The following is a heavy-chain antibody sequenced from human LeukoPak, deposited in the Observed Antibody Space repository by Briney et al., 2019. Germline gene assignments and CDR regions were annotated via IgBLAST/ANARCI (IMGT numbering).Heavy chain of an antibody. D-gene: IGHD3-22*01. CDR2: IYYSGST. Sequence: PSETLPLTCTVSVGSLSSYYWSWIRQPPGEGLEWIGYIYYSGSTNYNPSLKSRVTISVDTSKNQISLKLSSVTAADTAVYYCERHPPDGSGYYTFDYWGQGTMVTVSS. CDR3: ERHPPDGSGYYTFDY. CDR1: VGSLSSYY. V-gene: IGHV4-59*08. J-gene: IGHJ4*02.